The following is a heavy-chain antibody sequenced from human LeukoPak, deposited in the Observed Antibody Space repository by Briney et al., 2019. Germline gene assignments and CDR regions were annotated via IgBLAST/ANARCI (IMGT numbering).Heavy chain of an antibody. CDR3: SRGANWVDFDT. V-gene: IGHV3-7*04. CDR2: IKEDGSKK. D-gene: IGHD2-15*01. CDR1: GFGFSTYW. Sequence: GGSLRLSCAASGFGFSTYWMHWVRQAPGKGLEWVANIKEDGSKKNSADSVRGRFTISRDNAKTSVYLQMNSLRAEDTAVYYCSRGANWVDFDTWGQGTMVTVSS. J-gene: IGHJ3*02.